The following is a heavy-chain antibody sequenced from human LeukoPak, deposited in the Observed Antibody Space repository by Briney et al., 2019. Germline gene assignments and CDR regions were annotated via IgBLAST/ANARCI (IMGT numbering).Heavy chain of an antibody. Sequence: SETLSLTCTVSGGSISSYYWDWVRQPPGKGLEWIGYIYYSGSTNYNTSLKSRVTISVDTSKNQFSLKLRSVTAADTAVYYCARGGSYRSCFDYWGQGTLVTVSS. V-gene: IGHV4-59*01. CDR1: GGSISSYY. CDR2: IYYSGST. J-gene: IGHJ4*02. CDR3: ARGGSYRSCFDY. D-gene: IGHD1-26*01.